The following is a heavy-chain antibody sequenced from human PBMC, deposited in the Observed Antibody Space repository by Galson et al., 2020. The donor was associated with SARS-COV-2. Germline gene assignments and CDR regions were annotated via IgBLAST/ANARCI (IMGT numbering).Heavy chain of an antibody. Sequence: GGSLTLSCAVSGFTFSSYWMHWVRQAPGKGLVWVAHTNSDGSDTTYADSVRGRFTISRDNTKNALYLQMNSLRAEDTAVYYCARVGTAATGTDYWGQGTLVTVSS. D-gene: IGHD6-13*01. J-gene: IGHJ4*02. CDR2: TNSDGSDT. V-gene: IGHV3-74*03. CDR3: ARVGTAATGTDY. CDR1: GFTFSSYW.